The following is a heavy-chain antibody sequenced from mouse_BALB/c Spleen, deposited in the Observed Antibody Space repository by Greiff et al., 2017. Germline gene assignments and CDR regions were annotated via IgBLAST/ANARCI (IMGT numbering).Heavy chain of an antibody. CDR3: ARGITTAQGCFAY. J-gene: IGHJ3*01. D-gene: IGHD1-2*01. V-gene: IGHV5-17*02. CDR1: GFTFSSFG. CDR2: ISSGSSTI. Sequence: EVQRVESGGGLVQPGGSRKLSCAASGFTFSSFGMHWVRQAPEKGLEWVAFISSGSSTIYYADTVKGRFTISRDNPKNTLFLQMTSLRSEDTAMYYYARGITTAQGCFAYWGQGTLVTVSA.